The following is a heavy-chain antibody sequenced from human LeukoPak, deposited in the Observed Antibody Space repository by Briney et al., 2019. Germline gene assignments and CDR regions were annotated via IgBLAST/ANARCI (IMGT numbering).Heavy chain of an antibody. D-gene: IGHD4-17*01. J-gene: IGHJ5*02. CDR1: GYTFTGYY. V-gene: IGHV1-2*02. CDR3: ARDPIYGDSVAWFDP. CDR2: INPNSGGT. Sequence: GASVKVSCKASGYTFTGYYMHWVRQAPGQGLEWMGWINPNSGGTNYAQKFQGRVTMTRDTSISTAYMELSRLTSDDTAVYFCARDPIYGDSVAWFDPWGQGTLVTVSS.